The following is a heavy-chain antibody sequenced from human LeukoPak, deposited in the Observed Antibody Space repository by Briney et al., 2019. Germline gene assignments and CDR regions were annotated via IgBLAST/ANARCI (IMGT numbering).Heavy chain of an antibody. CDR3: AHKTTGDYFDY. Sequence: SGPTLVHPTPTLTLTCTFSGFSLTTSAVAVGWIRQPPVKALEWLALIYWSDDKRYSPSLKSGLTITKDTSKNQVVLTMTNMDPVDTATYYCAHKTTGDYFDYWGQGTLVTVSS. D-gene: IGHD3-10*01. CDR1: GFSLTTSAVA. V-gene: IGHV2-5*01. J-gene: IGHJ4*02. CDR2: IYWSDDK.